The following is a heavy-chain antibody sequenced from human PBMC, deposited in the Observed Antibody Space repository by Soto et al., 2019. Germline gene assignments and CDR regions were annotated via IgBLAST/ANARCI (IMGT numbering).Heavy chain of an antibody. V-gene: IGHV4-59*01. D-gene: IGHD6-19*01. CDR3: ARTSPVAGGFDY. CDR1: GGSISNYY. J-gene: IGHJ4*02. Sequence: SETLSLTCTVSGGSISNYYWSWIRQAPGKRLEWIGYIYYTTNYNPSLKSRVTISADTSKNQISLKLTSVTAADTAVYYCARTSPVAGGFDYWGKGTLVTVSS. CDR2: IYYTT.